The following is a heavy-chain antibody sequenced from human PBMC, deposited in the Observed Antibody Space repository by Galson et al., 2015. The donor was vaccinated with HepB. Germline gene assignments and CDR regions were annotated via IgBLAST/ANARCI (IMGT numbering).Heavy chain of an antibody. D-gene: IGHD6-13*01. CDR3: ARRVAAAYPYDDGMDV. CDR2: IDPSDSYT. Sequence: QSGAEVKKPGESLRISCKGSGYSFTSYWISWVRQMPGKGLEWMGRIDPSDSYTNYSPSFQGHVTISADKSISTAYLQWSSLKASDTAMYYCARRVAAAYPYDDGMDVWGQGTTVTVSS. V-gene: IGHV5-10-1*01. J-gene: IGHJ6*02. CDR1: GYSFTSYW.